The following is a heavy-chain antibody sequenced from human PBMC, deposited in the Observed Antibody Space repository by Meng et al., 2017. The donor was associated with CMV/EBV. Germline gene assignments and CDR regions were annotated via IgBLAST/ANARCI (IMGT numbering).Heavy chain of an antibody. J-gene: IGHJ4*02. Sequence: SETLSLTCTVSGVSISSYYWSWIRQPPGKGLEWIGHIYYSGSINYNPSLKSRVTMSVDTSKNQFSLKLSSVTAADTAVYYCARDLRVDSSSYYYFDYWGQGTLVTVSS. CDR2: IYYSGSI. D-gene: IGHD6-13*01. CDR3: ARDLRVDSSSYYYFDY. CDR1: GVSISSYY. V-gene: IGHV4-59*01.